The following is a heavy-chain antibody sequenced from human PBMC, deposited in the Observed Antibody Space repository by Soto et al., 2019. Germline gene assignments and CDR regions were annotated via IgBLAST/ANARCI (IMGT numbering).Heavy chain of an antibody. Sequence: QLQLQESGSGLVKPSQTLSLTCAVSGGSISSGGYSWSWIRQPPGKGLEWIGYIYHSGSTYYNPSLKGRVTRSVDRSKSQFSLKLSSVTAADTAVYYCARVSGGSGIDYWGQGTLVTVSS. D-gene: IGHD1-26*01. CDR3: ARVSGGSGIDY. J-gene: IGHJ4*02. V-gene: IGHV4-30-2*01. CDR2: IYHSGST. CDR1: GGSISSGGYS.